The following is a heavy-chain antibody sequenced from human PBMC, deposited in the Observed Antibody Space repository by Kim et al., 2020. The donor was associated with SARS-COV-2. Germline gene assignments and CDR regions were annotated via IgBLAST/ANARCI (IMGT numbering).Heavy chain of an antibody. D-gene: IGHD3-22*01. CDR2: SGST. Sequence: SGSTYYNPSLKSRVTISVATSKNQFSLKLSSVTAADTAVYYCAVSGYWDYWGQGTLVTVSS. J-gene: IGHJ4*02. CDR3: AVSGYWDY. V-gene: IGHV4-39*01.